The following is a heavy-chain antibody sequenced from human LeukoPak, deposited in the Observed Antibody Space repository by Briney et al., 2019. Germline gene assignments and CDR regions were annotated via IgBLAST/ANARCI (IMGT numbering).Heavy chain of an antibody. CDR2: IYHSGST. D-gene: IGHD2-2*01. J-gene: IGHJ5*02. Sequence: TPSETLSLTCAVSGYSISSGYYWGWIRQPPGKGLEWIGSIYHSGSTYYNPSLKSRVTISVDTSKNQFSLKLSSVTAADTAVYYCASLDIVVVPAAIGWFGPWGQGTLVTVSS. CDR3: ASLDIVVVPAAIGWFGP. V-gene: IGHV4-38-2*01. CDR1: GYSISSGYY.